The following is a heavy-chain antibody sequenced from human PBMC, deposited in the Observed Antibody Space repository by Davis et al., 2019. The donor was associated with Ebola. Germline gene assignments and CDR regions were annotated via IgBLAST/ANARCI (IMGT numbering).Heavy chain of an antibody. CDR3: ARGWLRAGIDV. Sequence: HSQTPSLTRDISGDSVSSNSGAWNWIRQSPSRGLEWLGRTYYSSKWYKDYAVSVKSRITINLDTSKNQFSLQLNSVTPEDTALYYCARGWLRAGIDVWGEGTTVTVSS. CDR2: TYYSSKWYK. V-gene: IGHV6-1*01. J-gene: IGHJ6*04. D-gene: IGHD5-18*01. CDR1: GDSVSSNSGA.